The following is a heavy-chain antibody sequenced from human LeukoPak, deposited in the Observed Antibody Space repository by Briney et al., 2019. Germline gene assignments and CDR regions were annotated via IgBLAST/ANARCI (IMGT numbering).Heavy chain of an antibody. V-gene: IGHV3-33*01. D-gene: IGHD6-19*01. CDR3: ARDHPAVGGSTGYFQH. CDR2: IWYDGSNE. J-gene: IGHJ1*01. Sequence: PGGSLRPSCAASGFTFSSYGMHWVRQAPGKGLEWVAVIWYDGSNEYYADSVKGRFTISRDNSKNTLYLQMNSLRAEDTAVYYCARDHPAVGGSTGYFQHWGQGTLVTVSS. CDR1: GFTFSSYG.